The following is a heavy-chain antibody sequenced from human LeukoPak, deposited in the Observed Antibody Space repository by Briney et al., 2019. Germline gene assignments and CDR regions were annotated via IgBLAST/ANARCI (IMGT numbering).Heavy chain of an antibody. CDR1: EFTFKSYA. J-gene: IGHJ3*02. Sequence: GGSLRLSCVASEFTFKSYAMTWVRQAPGKGLEWVGRIKSKTDGGTSDYAAPVQGRFTISRDDSKNTLYLQMNSLKIEDTAVYYCATDPGEWEPIWGQGTMVTVSS. CDR3: ATDPGEWEPI. D-gene: IGHD3-16*01. CDR2: IKSKTDGGTS. V-gene: IGHV3-15*01.